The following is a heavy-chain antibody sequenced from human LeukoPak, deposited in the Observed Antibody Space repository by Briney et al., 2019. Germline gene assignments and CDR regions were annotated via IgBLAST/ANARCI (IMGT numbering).Heavy chain of an antibody. D-gene: IGHD1-1*01. CDR2: ISGSGGNT. CDR3: AKDPMDERGFDY. CDR1: GFTFSSYA. J-gene: IGHJ4*02. Sequence: GGSLRLSCAVSGFTFSSYAMSWVRQAPGKGLEWVSSISGSGGNTFYADSVRGRFTISRDNSKKTLYLQMNSLRVEDTAVYYCAKDPMDERGFDYWGQGILVTVSA. V-gene: IGHV3-23*01.